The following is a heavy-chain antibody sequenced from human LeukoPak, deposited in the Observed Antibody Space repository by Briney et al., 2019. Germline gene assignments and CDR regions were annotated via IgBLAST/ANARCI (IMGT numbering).Heavy chain of an antibody. V-gene: IGHV3-30*03. CDR2: ISYDGSNK. J-gene: IGHJ4*02. CDR3: ARAYIVGANDY. Sequence: GGSLRLSCAASGFTFSSYGMHWVRQAPGKGLEWVAVISYDGSNKYYADSVKGRFTISRDNSKNTLYLQMNSLRAEDAAVYYCARAYIVGANDYWGQGTLVTVSS. D-gene: IGHD1-26*01. CDR1: GFTFSSYG.